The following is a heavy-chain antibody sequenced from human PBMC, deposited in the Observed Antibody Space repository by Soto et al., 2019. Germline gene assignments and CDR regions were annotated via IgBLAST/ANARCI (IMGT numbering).Heavy chain of an antibody. J-gene: IGHJ4*02. V-gene: IGHV3-30*18. CDR1: VFTCSSYG. CDR3: AKEGDPKKNYDFWSGYYAPYYFDY. Sequence: GGSLRLCCAASVFTCSSYGMHWVRQAPGKGLEWVAVISYDGSNKYYADSVKGRFTISRDNSKNTLYLQMNSLRAEDTAVYYCAKEGDPKKNYDFWSGYYAPYYFDYWGQGTLVTVSS. CDR2: ISYDGSNK. D-gene: IGHD3-3*01.